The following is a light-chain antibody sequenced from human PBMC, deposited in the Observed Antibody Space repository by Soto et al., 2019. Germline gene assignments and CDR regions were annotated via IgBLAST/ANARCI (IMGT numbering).Light chain of an antibody. V-gene: IGLV2-14*03. CDR2: DVN. CDR3: TSWTTSTTMI. CDR1: SSDIGAYNF. Sequence: SVLTQPASVSGSPGHSITISCTGTSSDIGAYNFVSWYQQHPGKAPKLMLYDVNIRPSGVSNRFSGSKSGNTASLTISGLQAEDEADYYCTSWTTSTTMIFGGGTKVTVL. J-gene: IGLJ2*01.